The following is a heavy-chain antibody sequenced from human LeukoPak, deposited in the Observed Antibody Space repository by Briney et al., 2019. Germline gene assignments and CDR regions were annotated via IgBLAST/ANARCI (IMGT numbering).Heavy chain of an antibody. V-gene: IGHV1-18*04. CDR1: GYAFTTIG. CDR2: ISGANGNT. Sequence: ASVKVSCRASGYAFTTIGFSWVRQAPGQGLEWMGWISGANGNTNYAPQFQGRVTMTIDTSTSTAFMELRGLRSDDTAVYSCATDHYNAFHFWGQGTMVIVSS. CDR3: ATDHYNAFHF. J-gene: IGHJ3*01. D-gene: IGHD3-10*01.